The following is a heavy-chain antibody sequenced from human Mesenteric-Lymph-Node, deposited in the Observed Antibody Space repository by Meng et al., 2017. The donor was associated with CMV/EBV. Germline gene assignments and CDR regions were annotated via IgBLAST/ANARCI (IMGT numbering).Heavy chain of an antibody. CDR3: AASDTNGMYVVRIY. Sequence: GESLKISCAASGFTFSRYAMSWVRQPPGKGLEWVSFISGTDGVTHFIDSVKGRFTISRDNSKNTVYLQMNSLRAEDTAIYYCAASDTNGMYVVRIYWGQGTLVTVSS. J-gene: IGHJ4*02. D-gene: IGHD3-10*02. V-gene: IGHV3-23*01. CDR1: GFTFSRYA. CDR2: ISGTDGVT.